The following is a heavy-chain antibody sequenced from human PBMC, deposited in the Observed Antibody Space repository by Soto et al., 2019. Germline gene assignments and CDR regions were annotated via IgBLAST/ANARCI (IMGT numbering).Heavy chain of an antibody. V-gene: IGHV3-30-3*01. CDR1: GFTFSSYA. Sequence: VQLVESGGGVVQPGRSLRLSCAASGFTFSSYAMHWVRQAPGKGLEWVAVISYDGSNKYYADSVKGRFTISRDNSKNTLYLQMNSLRAEDTAVYYCARTMTTYYYYYGMDVWGQGTTVTVSS. CDR3: ARTMTTYYYYYGMDV. J-gene: IGHJ6*02. CDR2: ISYDGSNK. D-gene: IGHD4-17*01.